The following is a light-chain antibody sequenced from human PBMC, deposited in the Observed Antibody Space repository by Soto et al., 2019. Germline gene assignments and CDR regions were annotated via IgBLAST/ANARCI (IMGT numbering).Light chain of an antibody. CDR2: GAS. V-gene: IGKV3-15*01. CDR3: QQYDTWPRT. J-gene: IGKJ1*01. Sequence: EIVMTQSPASLSVPPGERATLSCRASQSVSTNFAWYLQKPGQAPRLLIYGASTRATAVPARFTASGSGTEFTLSISSLQSDDCGVYDGQQYDTWPRTVGQGTKVEIK. CDR1: QSVSTN.